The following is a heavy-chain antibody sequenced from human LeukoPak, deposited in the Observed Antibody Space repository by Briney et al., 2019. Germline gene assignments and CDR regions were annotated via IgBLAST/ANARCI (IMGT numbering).Heavy chain of an antibody. D-gene: IGHD5-18*01. CDR3: ATGHSYGYDY. V-gene: IGHV3-74*01. CDR2: VKGDGRTT. CDR1: GLTFSDFW. J-gene: IGHJ4*02. Sequence: GVSLRLSCAASGLTFSDFWMHCVRQPPGKGLVWVALVKGDGRTTIYADSVKGRFTISRDNTKNTLYLQMNSLRADDSGVYYCATGHSYGYDYWGQGVLVTVSS.